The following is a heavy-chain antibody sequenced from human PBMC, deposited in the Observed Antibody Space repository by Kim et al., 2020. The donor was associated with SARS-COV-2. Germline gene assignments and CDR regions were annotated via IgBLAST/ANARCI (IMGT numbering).Heavy chain of an antibody. Sequence: TTHWMSWLRKMTWTGLEWQGLNYPVAYDIKHRPSVQGQINISADTSLSTAYLQWSSLKTSDTAMYYCVTTEVAAAEKYYFDYWGQGTLAT. CDR1: TTHW. CDR2: NYPVAYDI. D-gene: IGHD6-13*01. CDR3: VTTEVAAAEKYYFDY. V-gene: IGHV5-51*06. J-gene: IGHJ4*02.